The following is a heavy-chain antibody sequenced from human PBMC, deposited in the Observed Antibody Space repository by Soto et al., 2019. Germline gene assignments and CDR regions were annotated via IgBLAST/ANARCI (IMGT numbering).Heavy chain of an antibody. Sequence: ASVKVSCKVSGYTLTELSMHWVRQAPGKGLEWMGGFDPEDGETIYAQKFQGGVTMTEDTSTDTAYMELSSLRSEDTAVYYCATSSGSYSGYFDYWGQGTLVTVSS. D-gene: IGHD1-26*01. CDR1: GYTLTELS. CDR2: FDPEDGET. CDR3: ATSSGSYSGYFDY. V-gene: IGHV1-24*01. J-gene: IGHJ4*02.